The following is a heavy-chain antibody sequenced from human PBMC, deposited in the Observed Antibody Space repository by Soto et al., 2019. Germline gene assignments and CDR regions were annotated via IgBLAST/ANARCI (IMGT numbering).Heavy chain of an antibody. CDR3: AREYCSSTSCAVTGNWFDP. J-gene: IGHJ5*02. CDR1: GGTFSSYA. CDR2: IIPIFGTA. Sequence: VQLVQSGAEVKKPGSSVKVSCKASGGTFSSYAISWVRQAPGQGLEWMGGIIPIFGTANYAQKFQGRVTITADESTSTAYMELSSLRSEDTAVYYCAREYCSSTSCAVTGNWFDPWGQGTLVTVSS. D-gene: IGHD2-2*01. V-gene: IGHV1-69*01.